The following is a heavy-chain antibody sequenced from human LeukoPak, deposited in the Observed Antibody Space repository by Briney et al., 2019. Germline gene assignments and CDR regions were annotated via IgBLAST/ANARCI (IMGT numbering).Heavy chain of an antibody. CDR2: IYHSGST. J-gene: IGHJ4*02. Sequence: SETLSLTCTVSGYSISSGYYWGWIRQPPGKGLEWIGSIYHSGSTYYNPSLESRVTISVDTSKNQFSLKLSSVTAADTAVYYCARHSGSYFPGPFDYWGQGTLVTVSS. CDR3: ARHSGSYFPGPFDY. D-gene: IGHD1-26*01. CDR1: GYSISSGYY. V-gene: IGHV4-38-2*02.